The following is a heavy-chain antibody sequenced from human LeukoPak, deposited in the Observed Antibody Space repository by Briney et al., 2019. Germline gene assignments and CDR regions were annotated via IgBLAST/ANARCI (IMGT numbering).Heavy chain of an antibody. CDR2: IYASGST. D-gene: IGHD1-26*01. Sequence: PSETLSLTCTVSGGSLSSGSDYWSWIRQSAGKGLEWIGRIYASGSTNYNPSLKSRVTISVDTSKNQFSLKLSSVTAADTAVYYCARGGFVEWDPLGYWGQGTLVTVSS. V-gene: IGHV4-61*02. CDR3: ARGGFVEWDPLGY. J-gene: IGHJ4*02. CDR1: GGSLSSGSDY.